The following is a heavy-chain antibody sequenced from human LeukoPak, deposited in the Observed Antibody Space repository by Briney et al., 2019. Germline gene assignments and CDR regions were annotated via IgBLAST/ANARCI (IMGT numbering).Heavy chain of an antibody. CDR2: INPSGGST. J-gene: IGHJ6*02. CDR3: ARDLAGEIRFLEWLPNYYYYGMDV. V-gene: IGHV1-46*01. D-gene: IGHD3-3*01. Sequence: ASVKVSCKASGYTXTSYYMHWVRQAPGQGLEWMGIINPSGGSTSYAQKFQGRVTMTRDTPTSTVYMELSSLRSEDTAVYYCARDLAGEIRFLEWLPNYYYYGMDVWGQGTTVTVSS. CDR1: GYTXTSYY.